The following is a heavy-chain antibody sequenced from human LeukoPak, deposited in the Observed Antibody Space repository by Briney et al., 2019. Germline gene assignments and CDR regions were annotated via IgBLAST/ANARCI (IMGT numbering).Heavy chain of an antibody. CDR2: IKQDGSEK. D-gene: IGHD1-26*01. CDR3: ARDSGTY. Sequence: GGSLRLSCAASGLTFSTFWMSWVRQAPGKGLEWVANIKQDGSEKYYVDSVKGRFTISRDNAKNSLYLRMNSLRAEDTAVYYCARDSGTYWGQGTLVTVSS. CDR1: GLTFSTFW. V-gene: IGHV3-7*01. J-gene: IGHJ4*02.